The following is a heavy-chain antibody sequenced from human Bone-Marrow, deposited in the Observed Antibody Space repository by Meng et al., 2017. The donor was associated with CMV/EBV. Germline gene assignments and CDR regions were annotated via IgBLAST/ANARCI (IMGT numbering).Heavy chain of an antibody. J-gene: IGHJ4*02. D-gene: IGHD5-18*01. V-gene: IGHV3-21*01. CDR3: ARGDTVVFTKGLSAIDY. Sequence: GESLKISCAASGFIFSSFNMNWVRQAPGKGLEWVSSISARSSYIYYADSVKGRVTISRDNPKDCLYLQMNSLRVEDTATYFCARGDTVVFTKGLSAIDYWGQGTLVTGSS. CDR1: GFIFSSFN. CDR2: ISARSSYI.